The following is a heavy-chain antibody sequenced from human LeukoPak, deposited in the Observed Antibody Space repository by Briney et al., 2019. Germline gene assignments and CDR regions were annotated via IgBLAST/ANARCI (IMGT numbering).Heavy chain of an antibody. D-gene: IGHD4-23*01. CDR2: INHSGST. J-gene: IGHJ3*02. CDR3: AGVLTLRWWPRGAFDI. Sequence: PSETLSLTCAVYGGSFSGYYWSWIRQPPGKGLEWIGEINHSGSTNYNPSLKSRVTISVDTSKNQFPLKLSSVTAADTAVYYCAGVLTLRWWPRGAFDIWGQGTMVTVSS. V-gene: IGHV4-34*01. CDR1: GGSFSGYY.